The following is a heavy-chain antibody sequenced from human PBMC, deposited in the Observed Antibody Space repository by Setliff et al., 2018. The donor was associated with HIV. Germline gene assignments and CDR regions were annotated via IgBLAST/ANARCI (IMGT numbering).Heavy chain of an antibody. CDR1: GYTFSDYG. V-gene: IGHV1-18*01. D-gene: IGHD5-12*01. CDR2: ISAHNGRI. Sequence: ASVKVSCKASGYTFSDYGISWVRQAPGQGLEWMGWISAHNGRINYAQKFQGRVTMTTDRSTRTAYMELRSLRSDDTAVYYCARDVGRDGYCFDHWGQGTLVTVSS. J-gene: IGHJ4*02. CDR3: ARDVGRDGYCFDH.